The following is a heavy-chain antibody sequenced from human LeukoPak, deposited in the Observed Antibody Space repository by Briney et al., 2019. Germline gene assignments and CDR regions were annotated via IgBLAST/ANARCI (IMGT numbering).Heavy chain of an antibody. J-gene: IGHJ5*01. D-gene: IGHD3-9*01. Sequence: PGGSLRLSCAASGFTFSNYWMHLVRQAPGKGLVWVSRIKGVGSHTIYADSVKGRFTISRDNAKNTLYLQMKSLRAEDTAVYYCVRDWDHFDFDSWGLGTLVTVSS. CDR3: VRDWDHFDFDS. V-gene: IGHV3-74*01. CDR2: IKGVGSHT. CDR1: GFTFSNYW.